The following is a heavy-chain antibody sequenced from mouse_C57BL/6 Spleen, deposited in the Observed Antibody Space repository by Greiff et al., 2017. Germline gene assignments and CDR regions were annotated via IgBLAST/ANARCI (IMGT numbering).Heavy chain of an antibody. J-gene: IGHJ2*01. Sequence: QVPLQQSGPELVKPGASVKISCKASGYAFSSSWLNWVKQRPGKGLEWIGRIYPGDGDTNYNGKFKGKATLTADKSSRTAYMQLSSLTSEDSAVYFCARRSIYYGNSLDDWGQGTTLTVSS. CDR3: ARRSIYYGNSLDD. V-gene: IGHV1-82*01. CDR1: GYAFSSSW. D-gene: IGHD2-1*01. CDR2: IYPGDGDT.